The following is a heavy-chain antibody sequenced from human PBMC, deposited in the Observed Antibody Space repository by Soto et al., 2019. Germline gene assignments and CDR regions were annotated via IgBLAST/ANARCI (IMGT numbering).Heavy chain of an antibody. D-gene: IGHD1-26*01. V-gene: IGHV3-30*18. J-gene: IGHJ6*02. CDR3: GKDLLLFFHFDHGMDV. Sequence: GGSLRLSCAASGFTFSSYGMHWVRQAPGKGLEWVAVISYDGSNKYYADSVKGRFTISRDNSKNTLYLQMNSLRAEDTAVYYCGKDLLLFFHFDHGMDVWGQGTTVTVSS. CDR1: GFTFSSYG. CDR2: ISYDGSNK.